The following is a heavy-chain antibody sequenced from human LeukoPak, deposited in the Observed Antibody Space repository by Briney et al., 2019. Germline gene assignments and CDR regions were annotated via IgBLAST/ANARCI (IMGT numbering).Heavy chain of an antibody. D-gene: IGHD2-21*01. CDR3: ARVPSHMGFDY. Sequence: GGSLRLSCAASGFTFSRYRMSWVRQAPGKGLEWVANIKQDGSDKYYVDSVKGRFTISRDNAKNSLYLQMNSLRAEDTAVYYCARVPSHMGFDYWGQGTLVTVSS. V-gene: IGHV3-7*03. CDR1: GFTFSRYR. J-gene: IGHJ4*02. CDR2: IKQDGSDK.